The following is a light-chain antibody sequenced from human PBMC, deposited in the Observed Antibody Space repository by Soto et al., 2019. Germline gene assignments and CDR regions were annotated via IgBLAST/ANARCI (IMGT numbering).Light chain of an antibody. J-gene: IGLJ3*02. Sequence: QSALTQPASVSGSPGQSITISCTGTNSDVGGYNYVSWYQRHPGKAPKLVIYGVSYRPSGVSNRFSGSKSGNTASLTISGLQAEDEADYYCCSSSGVTTWIFGGGTKVTVL. CDR3: CSSSGVTTWI. CDR1: NSDVGGYNY. CDR2: GVS. V-gene: IGLV2-14*01.